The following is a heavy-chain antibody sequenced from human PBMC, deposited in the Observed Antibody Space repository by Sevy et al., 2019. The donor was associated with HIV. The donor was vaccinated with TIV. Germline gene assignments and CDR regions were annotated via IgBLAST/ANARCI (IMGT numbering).Heavy chain of an antibody. CDR2: IIPIFGTK. CDR3: ALAAQVTMTVAVGYFEF. CDR1: GGTFNKYP. V-gene: IGHV1-69*13. Sequence: ASVKVSCKAFGGTFNKYPFIWVRQAPGQGLEWMGGIIPIFGTKNYAQKFQGRATITADQYTNTVYMELGSLTSEDPAGYWCALAAQVTMTVAVGYFEFWGQGTLVTVSS. J-gene: IGHJ4*02. D-gene: IGHD1-26*01.